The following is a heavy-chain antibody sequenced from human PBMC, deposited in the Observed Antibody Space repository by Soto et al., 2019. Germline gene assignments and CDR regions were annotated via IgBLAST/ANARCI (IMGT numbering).Heavy chain of an antibody. D-gene: IGHD2-8*01. CDR1: GFTLSDAW. CDR3: STALTWQRPTNGF. J-gene: IGHJ4*02. Sequence: EVQLVESGGGLVQPGGSLRLSCAASGFTLSDAWMSWVRQAPGKGLEWVGRIKSKTDGGTADYAAPVKGRFTISRDDSIHTLYLQQTSLKPEDAAGYYCSTALTWQRPTNGFWGQGTLVTVSS. CDR2: IKSKTDGGTA. V-gene: IGHV3-15*01.